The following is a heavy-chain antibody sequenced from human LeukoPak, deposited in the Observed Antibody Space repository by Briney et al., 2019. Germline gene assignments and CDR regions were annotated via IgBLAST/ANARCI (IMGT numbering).Heavy chain of an antibody. Sequence: GGSLRLSCAASGFTFSTNGMHWVRQAPGKGLEWLTFMYDGSHDSYADSVKGRFTISRDNSKNTLYLQMNSLRAEDTAVYYCAKVGFGCHAVDYWSQGTLVTVSS. CDR1: GFTFSTNG. CDR3: AKVGFGCHAVDY. V-gene: IGHV3-30*02. J-gene: IGHJ4*02. D-gene: IGHD6-19*01. CDR2: MYDGSHD.